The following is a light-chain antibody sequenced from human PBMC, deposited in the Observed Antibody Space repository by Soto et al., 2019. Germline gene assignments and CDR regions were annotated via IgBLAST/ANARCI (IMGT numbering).Light chain of an antibody. Sequence: DIQMTQSPSTLSASVGDRVTITCRASQSISSWLAWYQQKPGKAPKLLIYKASSLESGVPSRFSGSGSGTEFTLTISSLRPDDFATYYCQQYNSYSTWTFGQGTKVDIK. J-gene: IGKJ1*01. CDR2: KAS. CDR1: QSISSW. V-gene: IGKV1-5*03. CDR3: QQYNSYSTWT.